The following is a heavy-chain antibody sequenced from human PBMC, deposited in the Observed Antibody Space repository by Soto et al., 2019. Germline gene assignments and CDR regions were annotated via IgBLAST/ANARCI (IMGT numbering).Heavy chain of an antibody. CDR1: GFRFSEYY. D-gene: IGHD2-2*01. V-gene: IGHV3-11*01. CDR3: ARVVLSNPPFCSSSSCYPWFAP. CDR2: ITESNSAM. J-gene: IGHJ5*02. Sequence: PGGSLRLSCAASGFRFSEYYMAWIRQAPGKGLEWISYITESNSAMYYADSVKGRFTVSRDNAKNSLYLQINSLRDDDTAVYYCARVVLSNPPFCSSSSCYPWFAPWGQGTLVTVSS.